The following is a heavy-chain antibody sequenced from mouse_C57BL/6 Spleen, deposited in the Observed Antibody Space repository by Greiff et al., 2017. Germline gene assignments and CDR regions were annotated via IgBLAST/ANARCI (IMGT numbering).Heavy chain of an antibody. CDR2: IDPENGDT. CDR1: GFNFTGDC. CDR3: TTSIATVEDRGYFEG. D-gene: IGHD1-1*01. J-gene: IGHJ1*03. Sequence: EVQLKESGAELVRPGASVKLSCTASGFNFTGDCMHWVKQRPEQGLEWIGWIDPENGDTEYASKFQGKATITADTSSNTAYLQLSSLTSEDTAVYYCTTSIATVEDRGYFEGWGTGTTVTVSS. V-gene: IGHV14-4*01.